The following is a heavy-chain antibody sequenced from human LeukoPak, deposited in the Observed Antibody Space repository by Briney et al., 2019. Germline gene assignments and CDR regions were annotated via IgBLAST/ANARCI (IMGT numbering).Heavy chain of an antibody. D-gene: IGHD6-6*01. J-gene: IGHJ6*03. CDR3: ARQGAAHYYYYYMDV. V-gene: IGHV1-8*03. CDR2: KNPNSGNT. CDR1: GHTFTSYD. Sequence: GASVKVSCKASGHTFTSYDITWVRQATGQGLEWMGWKNPNSGNTGYAQKFQGRVTITRNTSISTAYMELSSLRSEDTAVYYCARQGAAHYYYYYMDVWGKGTTVTVSS.